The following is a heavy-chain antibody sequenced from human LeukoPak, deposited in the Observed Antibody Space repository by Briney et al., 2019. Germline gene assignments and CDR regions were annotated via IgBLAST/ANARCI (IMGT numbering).Heavy chain of an antibody. J-gene: IGHJ6*02. CDR3: ARDCTSATCYSGLDV. CDR2: ISSSRSGSKSYI. V-gene: IGHV3-21*06. Sequence: GGSLRLSCAASGFTFSFYSMNWVRQAPGKGLEWVSSISSSRSGSKSYIYYADSVKGRFTVSRDNAKNSLYLQMNSLRAEDTAVYYCARDCTSATCYSGLDVWGQGTTVTVSS. CDR1: GFTFSFYS. D-gene: IGHD2-2*01.